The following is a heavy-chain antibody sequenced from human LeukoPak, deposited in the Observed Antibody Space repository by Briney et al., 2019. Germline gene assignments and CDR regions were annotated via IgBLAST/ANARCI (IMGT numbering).Heavy chain of an antibody. J-gene: IGHJ4*02. CDR1: GGSISSCY. Sequence: SETLSLTCTVSGGSISSCYWSWIRQPAGKGLEWIGRIYTSGSTNYNPSLKSRVTMSVDTSKNQFSLKLSSVTAADTAVYYCARGYCSGGSCYLDYWGQGTLVTVSS. CDR2: IYTSGST. D-gene: IGHD2-15*01. CDR3: ARGYCSGGSCYLDY. V-gene: IGHV4-4*07.